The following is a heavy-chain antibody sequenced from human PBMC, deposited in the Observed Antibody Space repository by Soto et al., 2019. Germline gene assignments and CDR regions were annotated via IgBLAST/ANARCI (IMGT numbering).Heavy chain of an antibody. CDR1: GYTFTSYD. V-gene: IGHV1-8*01. CDR2: MNPNSGNT. D-gene: IGHD3-3*01. CDR3: ARGHYDFWSGYYMDYYYYYGMDV. J-gene: IGHJ6*02. Sequence: QVQLVQSGAEVKKPGASVKVSCKASGYTFTSYDINWVRQATGQGLEWMGWMNPNSGNTGYAQKFQGRVTMTRNTSISTAYMELSSLRSEDTAVYYCARGHYDFWSGYYMDYYYYYGMDVWGQGTTVTVSS.